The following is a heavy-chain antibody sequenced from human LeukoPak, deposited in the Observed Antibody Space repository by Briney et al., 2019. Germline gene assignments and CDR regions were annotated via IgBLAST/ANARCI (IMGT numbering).Heavy chain of an antibody. V-gene: IGHV3-30*04. CDR3: ARVSWFHVSSGSDY. J-gene: IGHJ4*02. CDR1: GFTFSSYA. D-gene: IGHD6-19*01. CDR2: ISYDGSNK. Sequence: GGSLRLSCAASGFTFSSYAMHWVRQAPGKGLEWVAVISYDGSNKYYADSVKGRFTISRDNSKNTLYLQMNSLRAEDTAVYYCARVSWFHVSSGSDYWGQGTLVTVSS.